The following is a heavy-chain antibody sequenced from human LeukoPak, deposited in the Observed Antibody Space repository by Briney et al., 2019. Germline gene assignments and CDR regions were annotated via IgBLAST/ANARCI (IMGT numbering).Heavy chain of an antibody. V-gene: IGHV3-13*01. CDR2: IGTASDT. CDR3: ARGPPRGKYYYMDV. J-gene: IGHJ6*03. CDR1: GFTFSSFD. D-gene: IGHD1-1*01. Sequence: GGSLRLSCAASGFTFSSFDMHWVRQPTGQGLEWVSTIGTASDTYYPGSVEGRFTLSRDDARNSLYLQMNSLTAGDTAVYYCARGPPRGKYYYMDVWGKGTTVTVSS.